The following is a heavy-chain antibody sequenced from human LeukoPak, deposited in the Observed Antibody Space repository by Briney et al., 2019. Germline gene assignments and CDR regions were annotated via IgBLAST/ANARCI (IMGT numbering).Heavy chain of an antibody. D-gene: IGHD6-19*01. CDR1: GFTFRSYG. V-gene: IGHV3-33*01. CDR2: IWYDGSNK. J-gene: IGHJ4*02. Sequence: GGSLILSCAASGFTFRSYGMHWAPQAPGKGLEWVAVIWYDGSNKYYADSVKGRFTISRDNSNNTLYLQMNSLRAEDTAVYYCARDRQAVAGTLDYWGQGALVTVSS. CDR3: ARDRQAVAGTLDY.